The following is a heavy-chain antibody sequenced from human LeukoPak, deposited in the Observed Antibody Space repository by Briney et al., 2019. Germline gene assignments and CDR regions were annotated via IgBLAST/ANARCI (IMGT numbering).Heavy chain of an antibody. J-gene: IGHJ4*02. V-gene: IGHV4-30-4*01. CDR3: ARADTVSTGPDF. CDR2: IYYSGST. Sequence: SETLSLTCTVSGGFINSGDYYWSWIRQPPGKGLEWIGYIYYSGSTYYNPSLESRITISMDTAKNQFSLKVSSVTASDTAVYYCARADTVSTGPDFWGQGTLITVSS. D-gene: IGHD1-1*01. CDR1: GGFINSGDYY.